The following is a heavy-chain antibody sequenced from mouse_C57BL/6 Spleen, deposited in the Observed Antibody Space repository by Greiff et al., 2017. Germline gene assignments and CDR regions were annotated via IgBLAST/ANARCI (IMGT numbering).Heavy chain of an antibody. D-gene: IGHD1-1*01. CDR1: GYTFTSSW. Sequence: QVQLQQPGAELVRPGSSVKLSCKASGYTFTSSWMHWVKQRPIQGLEWIGNIDPSDSETHYNQKFKDKATLTVAKSSGTAYMQLSSLTSEDSAVDYCATNYGSSERDCFDYWGQGTTLTVSA. V-gene: IGHV1-52*01. CDR3: ATNYGSSERDCFDY. CDR2: IDPSDSET. J-gene: IGHJ2*01.